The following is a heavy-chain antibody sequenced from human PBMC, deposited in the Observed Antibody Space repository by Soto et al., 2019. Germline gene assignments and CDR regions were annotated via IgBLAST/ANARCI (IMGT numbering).Heavy chain of an antibody. J-gene: IGHJ3*01. CDR2: ISWNSGNI. V-gene: IGHV3-9*01. D-gene: IGHD2-2*01. Sequence: EVQLVESGGGLVHPGRSLRLSCTASGFTFDDYAMHWVRQAPGKGLEWVSSISWNSGNIVYADSVRGRSTISRDNAKTSLHLQMNSLSAEDTALYYCTKGASTSCFSAFDFWGQGTMVTVSS. CDR1: GFTFDDYA. CDR3: TKGASTSCFSAFDF.